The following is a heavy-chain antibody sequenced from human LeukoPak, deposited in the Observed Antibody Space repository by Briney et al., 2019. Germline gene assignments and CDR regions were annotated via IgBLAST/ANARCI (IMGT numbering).Heavy chain of an antibody. CDR2: ISSSSSYI. V-gene: IGHV3-21*01. D-gene: IGHD2-15*01. Sequence: GGSLRLSCAASGFTFSSYSMNWVRQAPGKGLEWVSSISSSSSYIYYADSVKGRFTISRDNAKNSLYLQMNSLGAEDTAVNYCARSDIVVVVAPVDYWGQGTLVTVSS. CDR1: GFTFSSYS. J-gene: IGHJ4*02. CDR3: ARSDIVVVVAPVDY.